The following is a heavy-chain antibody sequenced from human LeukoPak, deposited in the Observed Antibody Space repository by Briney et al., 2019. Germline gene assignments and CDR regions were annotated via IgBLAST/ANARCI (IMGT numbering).Heavy chain of an antibody. J-gene: IGHJ3*02. CDR2: IIPILGIA. CDR1: GYTFTSYY. D-gene: IGHD5-24*01. Sequence: ASVKVSCKASGYTFTSYYMRWVRQAPGQGLEWMGRIIPILGIANYAQKFQGRVTITADKSTSTAYMELSSLRSEDTAVYYCARGDVEMATIDAFDIWGQGTMVTVSS. CDR3: ARGDVEMATIDAFDI. V-gene: IGHV1-69*04.